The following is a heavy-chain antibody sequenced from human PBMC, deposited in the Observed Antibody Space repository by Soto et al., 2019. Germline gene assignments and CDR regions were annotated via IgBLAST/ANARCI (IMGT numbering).Heavy chain of an antibody. CDR1: GGSFSGYY. CDR2: INYSGST. V-gene: IGHV4-34*01. J-gene: IGHJ6*02. Sequence: PSETLSLTCAVYGGSFSGYYWSWIRQPPGKGLEWIGEINYSGSTNYNPSLKSRVTISVDTSKNQFSLKLSSVTAADTAVYYCARGLTEDDYYYGMDVWGQGTTVTVSS. D-gene: IGHD7-27*01. CDR3: ARGLTEDDYYYGMDV.